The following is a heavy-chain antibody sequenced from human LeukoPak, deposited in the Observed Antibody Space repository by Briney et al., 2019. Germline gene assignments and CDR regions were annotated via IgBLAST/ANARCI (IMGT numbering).Heavy chain of an antibody. V-gene: IGHV3-23*01. CDR1: GFIFSSHA. J-gene: IGHJ4*02. CDR3: ALGGGSIWYGPEC. CDR2: ISVSDTT. Sequence: GGSLRLSCAASGFIFSSHAMSWVRQAPGRGLEWISAISVSDTTYYADSVKGRFTISRDNSKTPLYLQMNSRRAEDTAVYYCALGGGSIWYGPECWGQGTLVIVSS. D-gene: IGHD6-13*01.